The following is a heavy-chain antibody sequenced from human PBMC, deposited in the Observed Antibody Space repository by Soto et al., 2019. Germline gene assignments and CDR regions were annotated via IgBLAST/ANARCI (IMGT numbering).Heavy chain of an antibody. CDR2: INPAGTIT. J-gene: IGHJ5*02. CDR3: TRDTFGLRDT. V-gene: IGHV3-74*01. CDR1: GFPFSHYW. Sequence: LRLSCAASGFPFSHYWMHWVRQTPGKGLVWVSRINPAGTITNYADSVEGRFTISRDNADSALFLQMNSLSAEDTAIYYCTRDTFGLRDTWGQGTLVTVSS. D-gene: IGHD3-16*01.